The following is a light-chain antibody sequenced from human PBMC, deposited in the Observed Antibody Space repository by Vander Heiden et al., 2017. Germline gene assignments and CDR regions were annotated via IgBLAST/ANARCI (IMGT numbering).Light chain of an antibody. CDR3: QSYDSSNPWV. V-gene: IGLV6-57*01. CDR2: EDN. J-gene: IGLJ3*02. Sequence: NFMLTQPHSVSESPGKTVTISCTRSSGSVASKYVQCYQQRPGSSPTTVIYEDNQRPSGVPDRFSGSIDSSSNSASLTISGLKTEDEADYYCQSYDSSNPWVFGGGTKLTVL. CDR1: SGSVASKY.